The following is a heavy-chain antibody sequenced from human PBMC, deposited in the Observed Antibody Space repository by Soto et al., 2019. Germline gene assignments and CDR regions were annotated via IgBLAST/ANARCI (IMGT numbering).Heavy chain of an antibody. J-gene: IGHJ4*02. V-gene: IGHV1-8*01. Sequence: QVQLAQSGAEVKKPGASVKVSCKASGYTFTSFDIYWVRQATGQGLEWMGWMNPNSGNTGYAQKFQGRVTMTRNTSIRTAYMELSSLRSADTGVYYCARGWSGSYQNYDYWCQGTLVTVSS. D-gene: IGHD2-15*01. CDR2: MNPNSGNT. CDR3: ARGWSGSYQNYDY. CDR1: GYTFTSFD.